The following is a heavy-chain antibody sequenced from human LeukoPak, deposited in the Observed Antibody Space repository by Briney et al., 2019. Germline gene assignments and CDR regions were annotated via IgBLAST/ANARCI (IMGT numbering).Heavy chain of an antibody. CDR2: TVGIGPDT. J-gene: IGHJ4*02. D-gene: IGHD2-15*01. CDR3: TKASAERCLGAFCYPFDH. CDR1: GFTFNTYT. Sequence: PGGSLRLSCAASGFTFNTYTMYWVSQAPGKGLEWVAATVGIGPDTYHADPVKGRFTTSRDNSKNILYLQMNSLRVEDTAVYYCTKASAERCLGAFCYPFDHWGQGTLVTVSS. V-gene: IGHV3-23*01.